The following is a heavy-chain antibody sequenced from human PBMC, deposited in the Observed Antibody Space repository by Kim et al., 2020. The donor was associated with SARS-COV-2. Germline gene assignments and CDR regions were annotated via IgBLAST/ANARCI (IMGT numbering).Heavy chain of an antibody. Sequence: SETLSLTCNVSGGSISSTTFYWGWIRQPPGKGLEWFGSISYSGSTYYNPSLKSRVTLSLDTSKSQFSLRLSSVTAADTAAYYCAAEDCSSTGCYSPLNW. CDR3: AAEDCSSTGCYSPLNW. CDR2: ISYSGST. CDR1: GGSISSTTFY. V-gene: IGHV4-39*01. J-gene: IGHJ5*01. D-gene: IGHD2-2*01.